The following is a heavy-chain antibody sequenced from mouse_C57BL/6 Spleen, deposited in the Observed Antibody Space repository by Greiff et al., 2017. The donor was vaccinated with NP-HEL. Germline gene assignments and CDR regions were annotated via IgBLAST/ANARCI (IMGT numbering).Heavy chain of an antibody. J-gene: IGHJ2*01. D-gene: IGHD1-1*01. CDR3: ARGHYGSPYYFDY. CDR1: GFTFSDYY. CDR2: INYDGSST. V-gene: IGHV5-16*01. Sequence: EVKLVESEGGLVQPGSSMKLSCTASGFTFSDYYMAWVRQVPEKGLEWVANINYDGSSTYYLDSLKSRFIISRDNAKNILYLQMSSLKSEDTATYYCARGHYGSPYYFDYWGQGTTLTVSS.